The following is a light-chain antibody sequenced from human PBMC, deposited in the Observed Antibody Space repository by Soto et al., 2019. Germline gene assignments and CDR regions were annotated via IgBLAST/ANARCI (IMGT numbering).Light chain of an antibody. Sequence: DAVLTQSPLSLPVTLGQPASISCSSSQSLVHSGGNTYLNWFQQRPGQSPRRLIYKVSERDSGVPDRFSGRASGTDFTLEISRVEAEDVGVYYCMQGTHWPYTFGQGTKFEIK. V-gene: IGKV2-30*02. J-gene: IGKJ2*01. CDR2: KVS. CDR3: MQGTHWPYT. CDR1: QSLVHSGGNTY.